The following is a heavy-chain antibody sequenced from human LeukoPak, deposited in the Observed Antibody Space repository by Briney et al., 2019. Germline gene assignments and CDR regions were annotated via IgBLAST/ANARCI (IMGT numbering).Heavy chain of an antibody. D-gene: IGHD3-16*01. CDR3: AREGLGELTLDY. Sequence: ASVKVSCKASGYTFTSYGISWVRQAPGQGLEWMGWISTYNGDTNYAQKLQGRVTMTTDTSTNTAYMELRSLRSDDTAVYYCAREGLGELTLDYWGQGTLVTVSS. V-gene: IGHV1-18*01. CDR1: GYTFTSYG. J-gene: IGHJ4*02. CDR2: ISTYNGDT.